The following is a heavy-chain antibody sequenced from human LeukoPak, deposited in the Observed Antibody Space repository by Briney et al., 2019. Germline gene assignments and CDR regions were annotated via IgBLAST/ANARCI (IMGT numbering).Heavy chain of an antibody. CDR3: ARSDCTNGVCYPSYYYYYGMDV. V-gene: IGHV3-21*01. CDR2: ISSSSSYI. D-gene: IGHD2-8*01. Sequence: GGSLRLSCAASGFTFSSYSMNWVRQAPGKGLEWVSSISSSSSYIYYADSVKGRFTISRDNAKNSLYLQMNSLRAGDTAVYYCARSDCTNGVCYPSYYYYYGMDVWGQGTTVTVSS. J-gene: IGHJ6*02. CDR1: GFTFSSYS.